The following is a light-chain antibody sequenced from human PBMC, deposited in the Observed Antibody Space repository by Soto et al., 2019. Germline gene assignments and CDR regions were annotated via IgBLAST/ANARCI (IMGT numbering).Light chain of an antibody. V-gene: IGKV2D-29*02. Sequence: DVVMTQTPLSLSVAPGQPASISCKSSQSLLHITGETFLFWYLQKPGQSPQLLIYEVSTRVSGVPHRFSGSGSGTDFTLEISRVVTDDVGIYYCMQSTQLPPTFGQGTRLGIE. CDR1: QSLLHITGETF. CDR3: MQSTQLPPT. J-gene: IGKJ5*01. CDR2: EVS.